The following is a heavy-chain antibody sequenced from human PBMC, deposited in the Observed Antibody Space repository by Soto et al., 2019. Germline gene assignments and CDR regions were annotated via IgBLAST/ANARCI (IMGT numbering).Heavy chain of an antibody. Sequence: QVQLQQSGPGLVKPSQTLSLTCAISGDSVSSNDAVWNWIRQSPSRGLEWLGRTYYRSIWQTGYAVSVKGRTTINPDASKIQFSLQLNPVTPEDTAMYYCARLVGNSWIDHWGQGTLVTVSA. CDR3: ARLVGNSWIDH. CDR1: GDSVSSNDAV. D-gene: IGHD6-6*01. CDR2: TYYRSIWQT. J-gene: IGHJ5*02. V-gene: IGHV6-1*01.